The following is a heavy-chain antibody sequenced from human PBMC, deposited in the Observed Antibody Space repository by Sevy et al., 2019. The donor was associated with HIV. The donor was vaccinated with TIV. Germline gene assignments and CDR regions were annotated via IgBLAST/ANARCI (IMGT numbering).Heavy chain of an antibody. CDR1: GFTFSSYD. J-gene: IGHJ5*02. CDR2: ISSSGSSI. V-gene: IGHV3-48*03. Sequence: GGSLRLSCTASGFTFSSYDMNWVRQAPGKGLEWVSKISSSGSSIYYADSVKGRFIISRDNAKNALNLQMNSRRAEATAFYYCTRNGGAFDNGFDPWGQGTLVTVSS. D-gene: IGHD2-8*01. CDR3: TRNGGAFDNGFDP.